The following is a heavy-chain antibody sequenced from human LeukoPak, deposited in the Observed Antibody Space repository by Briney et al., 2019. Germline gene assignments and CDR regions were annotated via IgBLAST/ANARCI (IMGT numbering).Heavy chain of an antibody. CDR3: ARCTSTSCYNFDY. Sequence: PSQTLSLTCTVSGGSINSGSFYWNWIRQPAGKGLEWIGHIYTSGTTNCNPSLKSRVTISLDTSKNQFSLKLNSVTAADTAVYYCARCTSTSCYNFDYWGQGALVTVSS. CDR2: IYTSGTT. J-gene: IGHJ4*02. V-gene: IGHV4-61*09. CDR1: GGSINSGSFY. D-gene: IGHD2-2*02.